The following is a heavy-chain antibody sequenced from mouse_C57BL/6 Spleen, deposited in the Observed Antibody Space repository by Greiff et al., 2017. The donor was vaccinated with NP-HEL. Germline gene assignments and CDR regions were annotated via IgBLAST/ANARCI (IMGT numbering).Heavy chain of an antibody. CDR1: GYTFTSYG. V-gene: IGHV1-81*01. CDR3: ARVYYDYDGDSWFAY. Sequence: QVQLQQSGAELARPGASVKLSCKASGYTFTSYGISWVKQRTGQGLEWIGEIYPRSGNTYYNEKFKGKATLTADKSSSTAYMELRSLTSEDSAVYFCARVYYDYDGDSWFAYWGQGTLVTVSA. J-gene: IGHJ3*01. D-gene: IGHD2-4*01. CDR2: IYPRSGNT.